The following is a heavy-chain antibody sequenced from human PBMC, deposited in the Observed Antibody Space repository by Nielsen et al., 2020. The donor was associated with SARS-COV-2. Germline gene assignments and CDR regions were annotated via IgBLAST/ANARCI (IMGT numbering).Heavy chain of an antibody. CDR2: ISAYNGNT. Sequence: ASVKVSCKASGYTFTSYGISWVRQAPGQGLEWMGWISAYNGNTNYAQKLQGRVTMTTDTSTSTAYMELRSLRSDDTAVYYCARDSDYGVRDVEDVLDAFDIWGQGTMVTVSS. J-gene: IGHJ3*02. V-gene: IGHV1-18*04. CDR1: GYTFTSYG. CDR3: ARDSDYGVRDVEDVLDAFDI. D-gene: IGHD3-10*01.